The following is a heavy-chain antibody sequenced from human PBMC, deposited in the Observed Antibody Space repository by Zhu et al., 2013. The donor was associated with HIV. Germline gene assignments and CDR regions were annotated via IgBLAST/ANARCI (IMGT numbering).Heavy chain of an antibody. V-gene: IGHV1-69*02. CDR3: ARGRGRTPKYRTSTRFDP. D-gene: IGHD1-1*01. J-gene: IGHJ5*02. Sequence: QVQLVQSGAEVKKPGSSVKVSCKASGGTFSSYTISWVRQAPGQGLEWMGRIIPILGIANYAQKFQGRVTITADKSTSTAYMELSSLRSEDTAVYYCARGRGRTPKYRTSTRFDPSGPREP. CDR2: IIPILGIA. CDR1: GGTFSSYT.